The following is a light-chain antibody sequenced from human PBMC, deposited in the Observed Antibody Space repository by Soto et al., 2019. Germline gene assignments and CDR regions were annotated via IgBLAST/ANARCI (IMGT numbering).Light chain of an antibody. CDR1: QDISNY. Sequence: DIQMTQSPSSLSASVGDRVTITCQASQDISNYLNWYQQKPGKAPKLLIYDASNLETGVPSRFSGSGSGTDFTCTISSLQPEDIATYYCQQYDNLPPGFGGGTKVEIK. J-gene: IGKJ4*01. CDR3: QQYDNLPPG. V-gene: IGKV1-33*01. CDR2: DAS.